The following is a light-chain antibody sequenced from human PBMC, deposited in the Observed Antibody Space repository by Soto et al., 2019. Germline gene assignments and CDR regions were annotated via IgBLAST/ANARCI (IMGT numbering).Light chain of an antibody. J-gene: IGKJ4*01. V-gene: IGKV1-39*01. CDR3: QQSYGTPLT. CDR2: AAS. Sequence: DMELTQSPLSLSASVGDRVTITGRASQSISNYLNWYQHKPGKVPKLLIYAASSLQSGVPTRCSGSGSGTDFTLTINSLQPEDFSPYYWQQSYGTPLTVGGGTKIEIK. CDR1: QSISNY.